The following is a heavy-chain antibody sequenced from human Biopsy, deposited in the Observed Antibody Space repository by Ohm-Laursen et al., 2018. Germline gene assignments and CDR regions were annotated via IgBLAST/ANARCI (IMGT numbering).Heavy chain of an antibody. Sequence: SVKVSCKAPEGTSSNYGVNWVRQAPGQGLEWLGGNIPILGTGNYAHQFQDRVTVVADTSTSTATMELRSLRSDDTAVYYCATKLTGYFHHWGQGTLVIVSS. V-gene: IGHV1-69*06. CDR2: NIPILGTG. D-gene: IGHD3-9*01. CDR1: EGTSSNYG. J-gene: IGHJ1*01. CDR3: ATKLTGYFHH.